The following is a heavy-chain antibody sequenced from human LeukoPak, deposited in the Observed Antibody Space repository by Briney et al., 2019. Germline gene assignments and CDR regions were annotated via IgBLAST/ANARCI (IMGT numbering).Heavy chain of an antibody. Sequence: PGGSLRLSCAASGFTFSSYGMHWVRQAPGKGLEWVAVISYDGSNKYYADSVKGRFTISRDNSKNTLYLQMNSLRAEDTAVYYCAKDSTRIAVALFDYWGQGTLVTVSS. CDR2: ISYDGSNK. V-gene: IGHV3-30*18. D-gene: IGHD6-19*01. J-gene: IGHJ4*02. CDR3: AKDSTRIAVALFDY. CDR1: GFTFSSYG.